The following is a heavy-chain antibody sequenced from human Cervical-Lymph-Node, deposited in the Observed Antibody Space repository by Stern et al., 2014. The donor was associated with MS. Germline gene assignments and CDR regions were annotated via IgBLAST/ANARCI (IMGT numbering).Heavy chain of an antibody. CDR3: ATSSDGIAVARMDV. J-gene: IGHJ6*02. D-gene: IGHD6-19*01. V-gene: IGHV7-4-1*02. Sequence: VQLVESGSELKKPGASVKVYCKASGYTFTSYAMNWVRQAPGQGLEWMGWINTNTGNPTYAQGFTGRFVFSLDTSVSTAYLQINSLKAEDTAVYYCATSSDGIAVARMDVWGQGTTVTVSS. CDR2: INTNTGNP. CDR1: GYTFTSYA.